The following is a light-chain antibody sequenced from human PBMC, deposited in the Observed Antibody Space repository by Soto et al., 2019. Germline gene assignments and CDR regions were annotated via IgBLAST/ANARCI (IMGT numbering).Light chain of an antibody. CDR3: GTWDSSLSAWV. J-gene: IGLJ2*01. V-gene: IGLV1-51*01. CDR2: DNS. Sequence: QSVLTQPPSVSAAPGQKVTISCSGGSSNIGNNFVSWYQQLPGTAPKLLIYDNSQRPSGIPDRFSGSTSGTSATLGITGLQTGDEADYYCGTWDSSLSAWVFGGGTKLTVL. CDR1: SSNIGNNF.